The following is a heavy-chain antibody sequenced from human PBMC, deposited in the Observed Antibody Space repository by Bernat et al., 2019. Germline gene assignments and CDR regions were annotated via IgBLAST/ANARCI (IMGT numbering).Heavy chain of an antibody. J-gene: IGHJ4*02. Sequence: QVQLVESGGGLVKPGGSLRLSCAASGFTFTAYYMSWVRQAPGKGLEWISYISSSSINTQYADSVRGRFTISRDNAKNSVYLQMNSLRAEDTAVYFCARDPNSGYPNYFDYWGQGTLVTVSS. CDR1: GFTFTAYY. CDR3: ARDPNSGYPNYFDY. V-gene: IGHV3-11*06. CDR2: ISSSSINT. D-gene: IGHD5-12*01.